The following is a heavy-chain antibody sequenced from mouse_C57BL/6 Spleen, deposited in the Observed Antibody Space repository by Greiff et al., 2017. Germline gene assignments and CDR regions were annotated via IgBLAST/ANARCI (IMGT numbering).Heavy chain of an antibody. V-gene: IGHV1-55*01. CDR1: GYTFTSYW. D-gene: IGHD3-2*02. CDR3: ATGRGAAQATSCFAY. J-gene: IGHJ3*01. Sequence: QVQLQQPGAELVKPGASVKMSCKASGYTFTSYWITWVKQRPGQGLEWIGDIFPGSGSTNYNEKFKGKATLTVDPSSSTAYMQLSSLTSEVSAVYYCATGRGAAQATSCFAYWGQGTLVTVSA. CDR2: IFPGSGST.